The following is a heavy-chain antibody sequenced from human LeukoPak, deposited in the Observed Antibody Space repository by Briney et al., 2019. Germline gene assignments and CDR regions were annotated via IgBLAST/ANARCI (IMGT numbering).Heavy chain of an antibody. CDR1: GYTFTSYD. Sequence: ASVKVSCKASGYTFTSYDINWVRQATGQGLEWMGWMNPNSGNTGYAQKFQGRVTMTRNTSISTAYMELSSLRSEDTAVYYCAKPIQLYYYYYYYMDVWGKGTTVTVSS. V-gene: IGHV1-8*01. J-gene: IGHJ6*03. CDR2: MNPNSGNT. CDR3: AKPIQLYYYYYYYMDV. D-gene: IGHD5-18*01.